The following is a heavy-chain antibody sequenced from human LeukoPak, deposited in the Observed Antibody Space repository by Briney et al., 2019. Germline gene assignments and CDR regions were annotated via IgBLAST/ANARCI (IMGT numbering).Heavy chain of an antibody. CDR2: IRYDGSNK. V-gene: IGHV3-30*02. J-gene: IGHJ3*02. CDR3: AKVYCGGDCPNDAFDI. D-gene: IGHD2-21*02. CDR1: GFNFRSYA. Sequence: PGGSLRLSCAASGFNFRSYAMTWVRQAPGKGLEWVAFIRYDGSNKYYADSVKGRFTISRDNSKNTLYLHMNSLRAEDTAVYYCAKVYCGGDCPNDAFDIWGQGTMVTVSS.